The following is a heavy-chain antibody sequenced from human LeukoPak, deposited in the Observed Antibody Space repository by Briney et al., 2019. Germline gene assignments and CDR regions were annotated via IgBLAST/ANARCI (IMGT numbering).Heavy chain of an antibody. CDR2: ISYDGSNK. CDR3: ARGDSFDLEVFDY. V-gene: IGHV3-30-3*01. D-gene: IGHD1-1*01. Sequence: PGRSLRLSCAASGFTFSSYAMHWVRQAPGKGLEWVAVISYDGSNKYYADSVKGRFTIFRDNSKNTLYLQMNSLRAEDTAVYYCARGDSFDLEVFDYWGQGTLVTVSS. J-gene: IGHJ4*02. CDR1: GFTFSSYA.